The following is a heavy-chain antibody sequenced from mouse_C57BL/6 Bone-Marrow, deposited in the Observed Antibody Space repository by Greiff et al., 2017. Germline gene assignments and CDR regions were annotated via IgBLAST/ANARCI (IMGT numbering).Heavy chain of an antibody. V-gene: IGHV1-55*01. Sequence: VQLQQPGAELVKPGASVKMSCKASGYTFTSYWITWVKQRPGQGLEWIGDIYPGSGSTNYNEKFKGKATLTVDTSSSTAYMQLSTLTSGDSAVYYGERGGDYYGNFYAMDYWGQGTSVTVSS. CDR3: ERGGDYYGNFYAMDY. J-gene: IGHJ4*01. CDR1: GYTFTSYW. D-gene: IGHD2-1*01. CDR2: IYPGSGST.